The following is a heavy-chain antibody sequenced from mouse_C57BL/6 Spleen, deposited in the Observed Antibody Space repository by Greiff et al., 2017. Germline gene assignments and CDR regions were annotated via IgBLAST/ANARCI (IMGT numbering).Heavy chain of an antibody. CDR2: ICHGGSYT. D-gene: IGHD2-2*01. CDR3: ARDVGLPYYFDY. CDR1: GFTFSSYA. V-gene: IGHV5-4*01. J-gene: IGHJ2*01. Sequence: DVHLVESGGGLVKPGGSLKLSCAASGFTFSSYAMSWVRQTPEQRLEWVVCICHGGSYTYYPDNVKGRFTITRDKAKNTLYLQMSHLKSEDAAMDYCARDVGLPYYFDYWGQGTTLTVSS.